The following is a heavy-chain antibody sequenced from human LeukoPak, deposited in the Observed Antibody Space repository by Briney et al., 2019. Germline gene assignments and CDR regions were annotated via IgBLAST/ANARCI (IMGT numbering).Heavy chain of an antibody. CDR1: GFTFSSYS. CDR3: AKAKVASSGYYFDY. J-gene: IGHJ4*02. V-gene: IGHV3-21*04. CDR2: ISSSSSYI. Sequence: PGGSLRLSCAASGFTFSSYSMNWVRQAPGKGLEWVSSISSSSSYIYYADSVKGRFTISRDNAKNSLYLQMNSLRAEDTAVYYCAKAKVASSGYYFDYWGQGTLVTVSS. D-gene: IGHD3-22*01.